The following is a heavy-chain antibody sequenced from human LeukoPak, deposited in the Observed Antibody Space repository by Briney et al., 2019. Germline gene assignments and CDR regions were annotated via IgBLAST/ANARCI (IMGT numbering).Heavy chain of an antibody. V-gene: IGHV3-48*03. Sequence: GGSLRLSCTPSGFTFGSYEMHWVRQAPGKGLEWVSYVTSSGRTIYYANSVKGRFTISRDNAKNSLYLQMSSLRAEDTAVYYCVREGAYCSGASCYFDYWGQGTLVTVSS. CDR1: GFTFGSYE. CDR2: VTSSGRTI. J-gene: IGHJ4*02. D-gene: IGHD2-15*01. CDR3: VREGAYCSGASCYFDY.